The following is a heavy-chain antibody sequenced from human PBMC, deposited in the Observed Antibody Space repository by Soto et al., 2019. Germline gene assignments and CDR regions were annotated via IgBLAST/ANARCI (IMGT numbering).Heavy chain of an antibody. CDR3: ARVEWYSSSWYWDY. J-gene: IGHJ4*02. Sequence: GGSLRLSCAASGFTFSTYWMSWVRQAPGKGLEWVANIKQDGSEKYYVDSVKGRFTISRDNGKNSLYLQMNSLRAEDTAVYFCARVEWYSSSWYWDYWGQGTLVTVSS. V-gene: IGHV3-7*01. CDR2: IKQDGSEK. D-gene: IGHD6-13*01. CDR1: GFTFSTYW.